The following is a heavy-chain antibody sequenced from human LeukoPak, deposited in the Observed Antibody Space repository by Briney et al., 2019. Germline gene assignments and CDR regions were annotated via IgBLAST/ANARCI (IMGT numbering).Heavy chain of an antibody. D-gene: IGHD5-12*01. J-gene: IGHJ4*02. CDR1: GFTSIIW. CDR3: MRDGEVSGYDLLDY. CDR2: INQNGIGA. Sequence: PGGSLRLSCAASGFTSIIWMSWVRQAPAQGRDWVAHINQNGIGAPYIGSVKARFIIHRDNAKSSLSLQMASLRAEDTAVYYCMRDGEVSGYDLLDYWGQGTLVTVSS. V-gene: IGHV3-7*01.